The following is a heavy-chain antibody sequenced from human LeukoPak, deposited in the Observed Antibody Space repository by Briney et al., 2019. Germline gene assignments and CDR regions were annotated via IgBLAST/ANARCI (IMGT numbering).Heavy chain of an antibody. CDR3: ARGPPTDYYDSSGFYYVFDY. D-gene: IGHD3-22*01. J-gene: IGHJ4*02. Sequence: TTSETLSLTCAVYGGSFSGYYWSWIRQPPGKGLEWIGEINHRGSTNYNPSLKSRVTISVDTSKNQFSLKLSSVTAADTAVYFCARGPPTDYYDSSGFYYVFDYWGQGTLVTVSS. CDR1: GGSFSGYY. V-gene: IGHV4-34*01. CDR2: INHRGST.